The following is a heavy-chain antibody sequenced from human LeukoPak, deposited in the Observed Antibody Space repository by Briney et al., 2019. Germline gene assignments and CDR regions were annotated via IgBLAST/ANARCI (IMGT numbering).Heavy chain of an antibody. D-gene: IGHD1-26*01. J-gene: IGHJ3*02. CDR3: AREFSGSAQDAFDI. Sequence: SETLSLTCTVSGYSISSDYYWGWIRQPPGKGLEWIGSIYYSGSTYYNPSLKSRVTISVDTSKNQFSLKLSSVTAADTAVYYCAREFSGSAQDAFDIWGQGTMVTVSS. CDR2: IYYSGST. V-gene: IGHV4-38-2*02. CDR1: GYSISSDYY.